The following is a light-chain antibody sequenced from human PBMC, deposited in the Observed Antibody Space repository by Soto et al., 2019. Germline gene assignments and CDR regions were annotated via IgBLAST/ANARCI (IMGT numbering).Light chain of an antibody. CDR2: GAS. CDR1: QNINNNY. J-gene: IGKJ5*01. CDR3: QQHGISHIT. Sequence: EDVLTETPGTLALSSGESATLSCRASQNINNNYLAWYQQKPGQPPRLLIYGASSRATGIPDRFSGSGSGTDFTLTISRLEPEDFAVYYCQQHGISHITFGQGTRLEI. V-gene: IGKV3-20*01.